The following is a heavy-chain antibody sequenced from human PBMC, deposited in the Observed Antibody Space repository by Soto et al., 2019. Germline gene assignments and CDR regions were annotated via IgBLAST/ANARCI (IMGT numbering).Heavy chain of an antibody. CDR3: GRLEGLATISYYFDY. Sequence: QLQLQESGPGLVKPSETLSLTCTVSGGSVSSSRYYWGWVRQPPGKGLERIGSVYYSGSTYYNPSLESRGTISVDKSKNQFSLKLMSLSAADTAVYYCGRLEGLATISYYFDYWRQGALVSVSS. D-gene: IGHD3-9*01. CDR1: GGSVSSSRYY. V-gene: IGHV4-39*01. J-gene: IGHJ4*02. CDR2: VYYSGST.